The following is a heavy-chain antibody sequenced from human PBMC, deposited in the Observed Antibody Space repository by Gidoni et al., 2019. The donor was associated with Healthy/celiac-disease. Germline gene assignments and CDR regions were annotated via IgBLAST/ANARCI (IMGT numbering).Heavy chain of an antibody. CDR3: ARVSLGGLPYY. CDR1: GGSFSGYY. Sequence: QVQLQQWGAGLLKPSETLSRTCAVYGGSFSGYYWSWIRQPPGKGLEWIGEINHSGSTNYNPSLKSRVTISVDTSKNQFSLKLSSVTAADTAVYYCARVSLGGLPYYWGQGTLVTVSS. D-gene: IGHD3-16*01. CDR2: INHSGST. J-gene: IGHJ4*02. V-gene: IGHV4-34*01.